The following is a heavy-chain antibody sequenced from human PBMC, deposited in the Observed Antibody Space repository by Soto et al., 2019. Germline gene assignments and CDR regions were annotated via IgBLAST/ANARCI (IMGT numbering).Heavy chain of an antibody. CDR2: FDPEDGET. V-gene: IGHV1-24*01. D-gene: IGHD3-22*01. CDR3: AREPDDYYDSSGYLMFDP. CDR1: RYTLNELS. Sequence: ASVKVSCKDSRYTLNELSLHWVQQAPGKGLEWMGGFDPEDGETIYAQKFQGRVTMTEDTSTDTAYMELSSLRSEDTAVYYCAREPDDYYDSSGYLMFDPWGQGTLVTVSS. J-gene: IGHJ5*02.